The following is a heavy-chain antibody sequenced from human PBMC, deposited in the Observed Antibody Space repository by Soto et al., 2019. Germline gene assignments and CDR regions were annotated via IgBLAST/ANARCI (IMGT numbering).Heavy chain of an antibody. CDR3: ARSSSVPPPDAFHI. V-gene: IGHV1-18*01. CDR2: ISAYNGKT. D-gene: IGHD6-19*01. Sequence: QVQLVQSGAEVKKPGASVKVSCKASEYTFTSYGISWVRQAPGQGLEWMGWISAYNGKTNYEQKLQGRVTMTPDTSTSTAYMGLRSLISDGTAVYDSARSSSVPPPDAFHIWGQGTMVTVSS. CDR1: EYTFTSYG. J-gene: IGHJ3*02.